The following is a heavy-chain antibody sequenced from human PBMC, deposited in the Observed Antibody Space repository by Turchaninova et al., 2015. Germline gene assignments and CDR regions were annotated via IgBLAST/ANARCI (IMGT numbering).Heavy chain of an antibody. D-gene: IGHD1-26*01. Sequence: QVQLQESGPGLVKPLETLSLTCAVPGYSISSGHYWGWIRQSPGKGLEWIGSIYHSGSTYYNPSLKSRVTISVYTSKNQFSLRLSSVTAADTAVYYCARDRGSYYVLDYWGQGTLVTVSS. V-gene: IGHV4-38-2*02. CDR3: ARDRGSYYVLDY. CDR2: IYHSGST. CDR1: GYSISSGHY. J-gene: IGHJ4*02.